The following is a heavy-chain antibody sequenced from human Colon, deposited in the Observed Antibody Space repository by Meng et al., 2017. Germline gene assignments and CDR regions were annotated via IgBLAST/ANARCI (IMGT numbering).Heavy chain of an antibody. V-gene: IGHV1-18*01. J-gene: IGHJ4*02. Sequence: DQLGQSGAEVKKPGAPRKHSCKASGYTFTTYGISWMRQAPGQGLEWMEWISTYDDNTNYVEKFRGRVTMTTDTSTNTAYMELRSLRSDDTAVYYCARDNPGDYVWDYWGQGTLVTVSS. CDR3: ARDNPGDYVWDY. CDR2: ISTYDDNT. D-gene: IGHD4-17*01. CDR1: GYTFTTYG.